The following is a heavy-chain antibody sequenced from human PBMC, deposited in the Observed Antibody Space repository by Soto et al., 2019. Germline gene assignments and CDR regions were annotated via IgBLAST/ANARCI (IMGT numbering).Heavy chain of an antibody. CDR3: ARVPGP. V-gene: IGHV4-30-2*01. Sequence: QLQLQESGSGLVKPSQTLSLTCAVSGGSISSGGYSWSWIRQPPGKGLEWIGYIYHSGSSYYNPTLKSRVTVSVDRSKNQFSRKPSSVTVADTAVYYCARVPGPWGQGTLVTVSS. CDR1: GGSISSGGYS. J-gene: IGHJ5*02. CDR2: IYHSGSS.